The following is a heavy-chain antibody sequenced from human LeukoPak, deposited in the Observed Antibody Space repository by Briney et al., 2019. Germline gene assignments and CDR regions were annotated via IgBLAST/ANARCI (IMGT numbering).Heavy chain of an antibody. J-gene: IGHJ6*02. D-gene: IGHD3-22*01. CDR1: GFTFSSYS. V-gene: IGHV3-21*01. Sequence: GGSLRLSCAASGFTFSSYSMNWVRQAPGKGLEWVSSISSSSSYVYYADSVKGRFTISRDNAKNSLYLQMNSLRAEDTAVYYCARVLDSSGYYYYYGMDVWGQGTTVTVSS. CDR3: ARVLDSSGYYYYYGMDV. CDR2: ISSSSSYV.